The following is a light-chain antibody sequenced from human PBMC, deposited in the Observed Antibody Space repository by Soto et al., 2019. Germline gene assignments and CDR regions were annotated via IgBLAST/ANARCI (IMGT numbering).Light chain of an antibody. V-gene: IGKV3-15*01. Sequence: EIVMTQSPATLSVSPGERATLSCGASQSVCSNLAWYQQKPGQAPRLLIYGASTRATGIPARFSGSGSGTEFTLTIRSLQPEDFAVYHCQQYNKWPLTFGGGTKVEIK. CDR2: GAS. J-gene: IGKJ4*01. CDR3: QQYNKWPLT. CDR1: QSVCSN.